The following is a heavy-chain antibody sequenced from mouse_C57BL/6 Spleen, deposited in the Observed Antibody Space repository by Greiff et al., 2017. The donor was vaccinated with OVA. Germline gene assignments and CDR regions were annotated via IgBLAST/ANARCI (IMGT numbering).Heavy chain of an antibody. D-gene: IGHD2-4*01. CDR3: ARIYYDYDCWYFDV. J-gene: IGHJ1*03. CDR2: INYDGSST. CDR1: GFTFSDYY. V-gene: IGHV5-16*01. Sequence: EVNVVESEGGLVQPGSSMKLSCTASGFTFSDYYMAWVRQVPEKGLEWVANINYDGSSTYYLDSLKSRFIISRDNAKNILYLQMSSLKSEDTATYYCARIYYDYDCWYFDVWGTGTTVTVSS.